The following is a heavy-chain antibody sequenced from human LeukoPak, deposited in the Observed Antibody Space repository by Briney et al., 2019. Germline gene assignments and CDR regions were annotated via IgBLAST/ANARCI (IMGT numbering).Heavy chain of an antibody. J-gene: IGHJ3*02. V-gene: IGHV4-34*01. Sequence: PSETLSLTCAVYGGSFSGYYWSWIRQPPGKGLEWIGEINHSGSTNYNPSLKSRVTISVDTSKNQFSLKLSSVTAADTAVYYCARALGHAFDIWGQGTMVTVSS. CDR2: INHSGST. CDR1: GGSFSGYY. CDR3: ARALGHAFDI.